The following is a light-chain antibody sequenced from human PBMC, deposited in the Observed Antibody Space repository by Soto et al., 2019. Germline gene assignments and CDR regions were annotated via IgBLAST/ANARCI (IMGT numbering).Light chain of an antibody. CDR3: QQRNVWPPIT. V-gene: IGKV3D-15*01. Sequence: EIVMTQSPATLSVSPGERATLSCRASQSISSHLVWYQQKPSQAPRLVIYGASIRATGIPARFSGSGSGTDFTLTINSLEPEDFAVYYCQQRNVWPPITFGQGTRLEIK. CDR2: GAS. CDR1: QSISSH. J-gene: IGKJ5*01.